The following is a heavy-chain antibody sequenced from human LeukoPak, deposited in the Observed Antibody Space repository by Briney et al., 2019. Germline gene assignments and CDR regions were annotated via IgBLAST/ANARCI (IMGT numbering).Heavy chain of an antibody. J-gene: IGHJ6*02. V-gene: IGHV4-4*07. Sequence: KPSETLSLTCAVSGCSISSYYWSWIRQPAGKGLEWIGRIYTSGSTNYNPSLKSRVTMSVDTSKNQSSLKLSSVTAADTAVYYCARAPRHRFSAYYYYYYGMDVWGQGTTVTVSS. CDR3: ARAPRHRFSAYYYYYYGMDV. CDR1: GCSISSYY. CDR2: IYTSGST.